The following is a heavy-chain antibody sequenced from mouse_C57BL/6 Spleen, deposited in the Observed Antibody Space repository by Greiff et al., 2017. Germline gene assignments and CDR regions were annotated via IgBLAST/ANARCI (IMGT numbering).Heavy chain of an antibody. Sequence: VQLQQSGAELVKPGASVKISCKASGYAFSSYWMNWVKQRPGKGLEWIGQIYPGDGDTNYNGKFKGKATLTADKSSSTAYMQLSSLTSEDSAVYFCTRLGLREDFDYWGQGTTLTVSS. CDR3: TRLGLREDFDY. J-gene: IGHJ2*01. CDR2: IYPGDGDT. D-gene: IGHD3-3*01. CDR1: GYAFSSYW. V-gene: IGHV1-80*01.